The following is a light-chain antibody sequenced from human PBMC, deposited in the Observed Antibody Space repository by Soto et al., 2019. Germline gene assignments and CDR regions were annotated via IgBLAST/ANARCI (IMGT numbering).Light chain of an antibody. CDR1: SSDVGSYNL. J-gene: IGLJ1*01. Sequence: QSVLTQPASVSGSPGQSITISCTGTSSDVGSYNLVSWYQHHPGRAPKLIIYEVTIRPSGVSNRFSGSKSGNTASLTNSGLQAEDEADYYCSSYTTSAPYVFGSGTKVTVL. CDR2: EVT. V-gene: IGLV2-14*02. CDR3: SSYTTSAPYV.